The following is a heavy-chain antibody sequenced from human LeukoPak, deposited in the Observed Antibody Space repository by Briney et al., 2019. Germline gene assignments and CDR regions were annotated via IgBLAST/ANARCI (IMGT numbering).Heavy chain of an antibody. D-gene: IGHD3-16*01. Sequence: SETLSLTCTVSGDSISGFYWSWIRQPPGEGLEWIGDIYSSGSTNYNPSLRSRVTISIDTSKNQFSLKLNSVTAADTAVYYRARGVVITFGGAADYWGQGTLVTVSS. CDR3: ARGVVITFGGAADY. CDR2: IYSSGST. J-gene: IGHJ4*02. CDR1: GDSISGFY. V-gene: IGHV4-59*01.